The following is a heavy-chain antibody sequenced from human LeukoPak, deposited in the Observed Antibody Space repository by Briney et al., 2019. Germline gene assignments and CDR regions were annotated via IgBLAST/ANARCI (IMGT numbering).Heavy chain of an antibody. D-gene: IGHD6-13*01. V-gene: IGHV4-38-2*02. CDR2: IYHSGST. Sequence: SETLSLTCTVSGYSISSGYYWGWIRQPPGKGLEWIGSIYHSGSTYYNPSLKSRVTISVDTSKNQFSLKLSSVTAADTAVYYCAGGDSSSWYPYYFDYWGQGTLVTVSS. CDR1: GYSISSGYY. J-gene: IGHJ4*02. CDR3: AGGDSSSWYPYYFDY.